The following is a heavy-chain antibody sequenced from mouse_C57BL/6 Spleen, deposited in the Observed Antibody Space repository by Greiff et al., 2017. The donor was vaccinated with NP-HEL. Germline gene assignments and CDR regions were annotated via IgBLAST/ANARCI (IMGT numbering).Heavy chain of an antibody. CDR3: ARDSYYYGSSLWYFDV. CDR2: IYPRSGNT. Sequence: QVQLKESGAELARPGASVKLSCKASGYTFTSYGISWVKQRTGQGLEWIGEIYPRSGNTYYNEKFKGKATLTADKSSSTAYMELRSLTSEDSAVYFCARDSYYYGSSLWYFDVWGTGTTVTVSS. V-gene: IGHV1-81*01. D-gene: IGHD1-1*01. CDR1: GYTFTSYG. J-gene: IGHJ1*03.